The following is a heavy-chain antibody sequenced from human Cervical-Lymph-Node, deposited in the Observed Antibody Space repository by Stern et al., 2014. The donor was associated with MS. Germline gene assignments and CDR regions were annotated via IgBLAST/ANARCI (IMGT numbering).Heavy chain of an antibody. CDR3: ARDRGLRPYGVDV. D-gene: IGHD3-16*01. Sequence: QVQLVQSGAEVKKPGASVKVSCKASGYTFTTYGISWVRQAPGQGLEWMGWISAYNGNTKVAQSFQGRVTVTTDTSTSTAYMELRSLRSDDTAVYYCARDRGLRPYGVDVWGQGTTVNVSS. V-gene: IGHV1-18*01. J-gene: IGHJ6*02. CDR1: GYTFTTYG. CDR2: ISAYNGNT.